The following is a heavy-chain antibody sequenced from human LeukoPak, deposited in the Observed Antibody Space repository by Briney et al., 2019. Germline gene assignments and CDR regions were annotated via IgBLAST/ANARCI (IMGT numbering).Heavy chain of an antibody. J-gene: IGHJ4*02. V-gene: IGHV4-4*07. CDR3: ARCSSWYSFDY. CDR1: GGSITSYY. Sequence: SETLSLTCTVSGGSITSYYWSWIRQPVGKGLEWIGRIYSSGSTNYNPSLKSRVTMSVDTSKNQFSLKLSSVTAADTAVYYCARCSSWYSFDYWGQGTLVTVSS. CDR2: IYSSGST. D-gene: IGHD6-13*01.